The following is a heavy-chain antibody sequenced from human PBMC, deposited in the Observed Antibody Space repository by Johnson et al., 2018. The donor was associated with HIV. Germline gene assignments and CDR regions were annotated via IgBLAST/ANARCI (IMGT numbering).Heavy chain of an antibody. D-gene: IGHD1-26*01. V-gene: IGHV3-30*03. Sequence: QVQLVESGGGLVKPGGSLRLSCAASGFTFSSYGMHWVRQAPGKGLEWVAVISYDGSNKYYADSVKGRFTISRDNSKNTLYLQMNSRRAEDTAAYYCAREGAWELRPGAFDIWGQGTMVTVSS. CDR3: AREGAWELRPGAFDI. CDR2: ISYDGSNK. CDR1: GFTFSSYG. J-gene: IGHJ3*02.